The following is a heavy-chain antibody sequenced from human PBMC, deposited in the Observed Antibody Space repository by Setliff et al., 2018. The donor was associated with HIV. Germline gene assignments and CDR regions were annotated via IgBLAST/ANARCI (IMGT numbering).Heavy chain of an antibody. D-gene: IGHD4-17*01. CDR2: FYYSGFT. Sequence: SETLSLTCTVSGGSISSGGYYWSWIRQHPGKGLEWIGYFYYSGFTYYNPSLKSRVTISVDTSNNQFSLKLKSVTAADTAVYYCATPVTSRGYYYMDVWGKGTTVTVSS. V-gene: IGHV4-31*02. CDR3: ATPVTSRGYYYMDV. J-gene: IGHJ6*03. CDR1: GGSISSGGYY.